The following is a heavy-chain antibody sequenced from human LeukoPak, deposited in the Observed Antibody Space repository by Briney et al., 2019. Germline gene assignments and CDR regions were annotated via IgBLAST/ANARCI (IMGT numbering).Heavy chain of an antibody. CDR1: GFTFSTYD. CDR3: ARGATLGFDP. J-gene: IGHJ5*02. D-gene: IGHD2/OR15-2a*01. Sequence: GGSLRLSCAASGFTFSTYDMHWVRQPKGEGLEWVSGIGSGGDAYYAGSVKGRFSISRENGKTPLYLQMNSLRADDTAVYFCARGATLGFDPWGQGTLVTVSS. CDR2: IGSGGDA. V-gene: IGHV3-13*04.